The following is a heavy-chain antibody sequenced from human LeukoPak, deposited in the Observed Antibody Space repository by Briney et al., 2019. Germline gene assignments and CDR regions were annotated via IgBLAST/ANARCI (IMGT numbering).Heavy chain of an antibody. CDR3: ARSYSGSVSYYFDY. CDR2: INPNSGGT. Sequence: ASVKVSCKASGYTFTGYYMHWVRQAPGQGLEWMGWINPNSGGTNYAQKFQGRVTMTRDTSISTAYMELSRLRSDDTAVYYCARSYSGSVSYYFDYWGQGTLVTVSS. J-gene: IGHJ4*02. V-gene: IGHV1-2*02. D-gene: IGHD1-26*01. CDR1: GYTFTGYY.